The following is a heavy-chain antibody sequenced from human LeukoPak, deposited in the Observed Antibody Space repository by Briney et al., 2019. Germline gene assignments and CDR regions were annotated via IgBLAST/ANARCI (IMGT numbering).Heavy chain of an antibody. V-gene: IGHV3-11*01. Sequence: GGSLRLSCAASGFTFSDYYMSWIRQAPGKGLEWVSYISSSGSTIYYADSVKGRFTISRDNAKNSLYLQMNSLRAEDTAVYYCARDYGDYVSYHWYFDLWGRGTLVTVSS. CDR2: ISSSGSTI. CDR1: GFTFSDYY. CDR3: ARDYGDYVSYHWYFDL. J-gene: IGHJ2*01. D-gene: IGHD4-17*01.